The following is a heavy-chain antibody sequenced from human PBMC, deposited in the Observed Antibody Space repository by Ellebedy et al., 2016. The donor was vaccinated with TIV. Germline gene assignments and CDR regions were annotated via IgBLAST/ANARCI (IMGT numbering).Heavy chain of an antibody. CDR3: ARGYNWNDAGSGEDV. V-gene: IGHV1-46*01. CDR2: INPSGGST. D-gene: IGHD1-1*01. CDR1: GYTFTSYY. J-gene: IGHJ6*02. Sequence: AASVKVSCKASGYTFTSYYMHWVRQAPGQGLEWMGIINPSGGSTSYAQKFQGRVTITADESTSTAYMELSRLRSDDTAVYYCARGYNWNDAGSGEDVWGQGTTVTVSS.